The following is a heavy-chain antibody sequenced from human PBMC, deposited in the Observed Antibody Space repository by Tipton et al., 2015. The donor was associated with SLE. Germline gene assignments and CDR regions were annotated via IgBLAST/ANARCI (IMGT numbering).Heavy chain of an antibody. CDR1: GYTFTNHG. Sequence: QSGAEVKKPGASVKVSCKASGYTFTNHGITWVRQAPGQGLEWMGRISAYNGNTNYAQKFQGRVAMTTDTSTSTAYLELRSLRSDDAAVYYCARGGLSDDYQGWFDPWGQGTLVTVSS. CDR3: ARGGLSDDYQGWFDP. V-gene: IGHV1-18*01. D-gene: IGHD3-16*01. CDR2: ISAYNGNT. J-gene: IGHJ5*02.